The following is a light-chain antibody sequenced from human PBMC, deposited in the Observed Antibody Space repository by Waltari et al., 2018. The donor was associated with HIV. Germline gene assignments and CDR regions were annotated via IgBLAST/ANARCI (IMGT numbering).Light chain of an antibody. CDR1: QGISNS. CDR3: QHYYTTPRT. V-gene: IGKV1-NL1*01. CDR2: ATS. Sequence: DIHMTQSPSSLSAYVGDRVTITCRASQGISNSVAWFQQKSGKPPKVLVYATSTLETGVPSRFSGAGSGTNYTLTITSLQPDDFATYYCQHYYTTPRTFGQGTTVEV. J-gene: IGKJ1*01.